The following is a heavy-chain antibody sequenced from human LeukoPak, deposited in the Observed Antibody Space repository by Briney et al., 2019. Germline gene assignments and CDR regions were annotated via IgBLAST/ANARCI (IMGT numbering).Heavy chain of an antibody. CDR2: IYYSGST. J-gene: IGHJ6*03. CDR1: GGSISSYY. V-gene: IGHV4-59*01. Sequence: KPSETLSLTCTVSGGSISSYYWSWIRQPPGKGLEWIGYIYYSGSTNYNPSLKSRVTISVDTSKNQFSLKLSSVTAADTAVYYCARSPRIAARRDYYYMDVWGKGTTVTV. D-gene: IGHD6-6*01. CDR3: ARSPRIAARRDYYYMDV.